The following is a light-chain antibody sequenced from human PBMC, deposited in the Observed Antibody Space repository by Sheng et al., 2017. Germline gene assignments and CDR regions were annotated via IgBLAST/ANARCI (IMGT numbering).Light chain of an antibody. CDR1: QSISTY. CDR2: AAS. CDR3: QQSYSSPRT. V-gene: IGKV1-39*01. J-gene: IGKJ1*01. Sequence: DIQMTQSPLSLSASVGDRVTITCRASQSISTYLNWYQQKPGKAPKVLIYAASTLQSGVPSRFRGSGSGTDFTLTITSLQPEDFATYYCQQSYSSPRTFGQGTKVDIK.